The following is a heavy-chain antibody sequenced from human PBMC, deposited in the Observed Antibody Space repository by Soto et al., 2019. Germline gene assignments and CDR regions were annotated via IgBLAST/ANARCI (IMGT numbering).Heavy chain of an antibody. V-gene: IGHV4-30-4*01. CDR1: GGSISTVDYW. CDR3: ARGPSGEKVVS. D-gene: IGHD7-27*01. Sequence: QVQLQESGPGLVKPSQTLSLTCTVSGGSISTVDYWWSWIRQSPDMGLEWIGHIYDGGRAYNNPSLESRVTMSVDTSKSQLSLTLSSVSAADTAVYYCARGPSGEKVVSWGQGTLVTVSS. CDR2: IYDGGRA. J-gene: IGHJ4*02.